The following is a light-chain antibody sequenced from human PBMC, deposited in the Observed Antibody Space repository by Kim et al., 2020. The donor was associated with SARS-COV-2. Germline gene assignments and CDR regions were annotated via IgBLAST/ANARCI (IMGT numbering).Light chain of an antibody. CDR1: QSIISY. Sequence: DIQMTQSPSSLSASVGDRVTITCRATQSIISYLNWYQQKPGKAPKLLIYAASTLQSGVPSRFSGSGYGTDFTLTISSLQAEDFATYYCQQSYNSPWTFGQGTKVDIK. CDR3: QQSYNSPWT. J-gene: IGKJ1*01. CDR2: AAS. V-gene: IGKV1-39*01.